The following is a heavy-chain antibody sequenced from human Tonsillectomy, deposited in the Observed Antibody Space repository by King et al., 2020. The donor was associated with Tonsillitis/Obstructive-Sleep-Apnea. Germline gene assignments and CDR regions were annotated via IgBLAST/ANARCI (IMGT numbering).Heavy chain of an antibody. CDR2: IWYDGSNK. V-gene: IGHV3-33*01. CDR1: GFTFSSYG. J-gene: IGHJ4*02. Sequence: VQLVESGGGVVQPGRSLRLSCAASGFTFSSYGMHWVRQAPGKGLEWVAVIWYDGSNKYYADSVKGRFTISRDNSKNTLYLQMNSLRSEGTAVYYCSRGRGGGYCSSTSCYQFDYWGQGTLVTVSS. CDR3: SRGRGGGYCSSTSCYQFDY. D-gene: IGHD2-2*01.